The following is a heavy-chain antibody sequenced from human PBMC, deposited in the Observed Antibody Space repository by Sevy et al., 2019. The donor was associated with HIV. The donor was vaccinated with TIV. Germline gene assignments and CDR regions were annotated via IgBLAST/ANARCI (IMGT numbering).Heavy chain of an antibody. CDR3: ARGGGVTIFGVVIRNWFDP. CDR1: GGSISSSNW. Sequence: SETLSLTCAVSGGSISSSNWWSWVRQPPGKGLEWIGEIYHSGSTNYNPSLKSRVTISVDKSKNQFSLKLSPVTAADTAVYYCARGGGVTIFGVVIRNWFDPWGQGTLVTVSS. J-gene: IGHJ5*02. D-gene: IGHD3-3*01. V-gene: IGHV4-4*02. CDR2: IYHSGST.